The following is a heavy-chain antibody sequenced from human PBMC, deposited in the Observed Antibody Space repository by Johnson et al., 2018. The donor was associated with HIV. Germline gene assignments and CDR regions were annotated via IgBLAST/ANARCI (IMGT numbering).Heavy chain of an antibody. V-gene: IGHV3-30*02. CDR1: GFIFSSYG. J-gene: IGHJ3*02. CDR2: IRFDGSNK. CDR3: AKDEEGYSSAWSAGTAFDI. Sequence: QVRLVESGGGVVQRGGSLRLACAASGFIFSSYGMHWVRQAPGKGLEWVAFIRFDGSNKFYSDSVKGRFTLSRDNSKNTLYLQMNSLKADDTAIYYCAKDEEGYSSAWSAGTAFDIWGQGTMVTVSS. D-gene: IGHD6-13*01.